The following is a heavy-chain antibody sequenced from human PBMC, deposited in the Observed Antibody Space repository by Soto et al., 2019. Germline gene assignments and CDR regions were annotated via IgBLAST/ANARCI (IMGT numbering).Heavy chain of an antibody. J-gene: IGHJ4*02. V-gene: IGHV4-59*01. CDR3: ARGLITGSQYSGGWYYFDS. D-gene: IGHD1-26*01. CDR1: GGSISSYY. CDR2: IYYSGSTKT. Sequence: SETLSLTCTVSGGSISSYYWSWIRQPPGKGLEWIGYIYYSGSTKTNYNPSLKSRVTISVDRSKNQFSLKLSSVTAADTAVYYCARGLITGSQYSGGWYYFDSWGQGTQVT.